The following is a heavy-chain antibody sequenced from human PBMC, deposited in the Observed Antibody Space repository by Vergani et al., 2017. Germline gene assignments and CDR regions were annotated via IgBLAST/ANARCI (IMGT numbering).Heavy chain of an antibody. CDR1: GGTRSSDA. V-gene: IGHV1-69*13. J-gene: IGHJ6*02. Sequence: QVHLVQSGAEVKPPGSSVKVSCKASGGTRSSDAFTWVRQAPGHGLEWMGWIIPVFGTVEYAQRFQGRVVITADDATNTAYMELSGLRSEDTAIYYCASPLRFGSGPPRFFGLDVWGQGTMVNVAS. CDR2: IIPVFGTV. CDR3: ASPLRFGSGPPRFFGLDV. D-gene: IGHD6-19*01.